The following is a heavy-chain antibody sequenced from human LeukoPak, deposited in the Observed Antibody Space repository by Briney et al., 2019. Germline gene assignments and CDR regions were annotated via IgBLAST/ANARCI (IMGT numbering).Heavy chain of an antibody. J-gene: IGHJ4*02. Sequence: GGSLRLSCAASGFTFSSYSMNWVRQAPGKGLEWVSSISSSSSYIYYADSVKGRFTISRDNAKNSLYLQMNSLRAEDTAVYYCASSGSSSSAPFDYWGQGTLVTVSS. V-gene: IGHV3-21*01. CDR2: ISSSSSYI. CDR3: ASSGSSSSAPFDY. D-gene: IGHD6-6*01. CDR1: GFTFSSYS.